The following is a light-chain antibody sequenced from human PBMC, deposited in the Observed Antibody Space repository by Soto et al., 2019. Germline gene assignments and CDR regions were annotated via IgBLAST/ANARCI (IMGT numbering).Light chain of an antibody. CDR2: AAS. CDR3: QKSYRTPQT. CDR1: QSISSY. J-gene: IGKJ1*01. Sequence: DIQMTQSPSSLSASVGDRVTITCRASQSISSYLNWYQQKPGKAPKLLIYAASSLQSGVPSRFRCSGSGTDFPLTISSLQPEDFATYYCQKSYRTPQTFGQGTKVDI. V-gene: IGKV1-39*01.